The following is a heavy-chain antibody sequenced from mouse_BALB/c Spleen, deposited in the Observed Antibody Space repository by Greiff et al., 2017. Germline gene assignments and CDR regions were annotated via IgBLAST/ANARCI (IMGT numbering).Heavy chain of an antibody. Sequence: EVQVVESGPGLVKPSQSLSLTCSVTGYSITSGYYWNWIRQFPGNKLEWMGYISYDGSNNYNPSLKNRISITRDTSKNQFFLKLNSVTTEDTATYYCARDRGYPFAYWGQGTLVTVSA. J-gene: IGHJ3*01. CDR3: ARDRGYPFAY. D-gene: IGHD2-2*01. V-gene: IGHV3-6*02. CDR2: ISYDGSN. CDR1: GYSITSGYY.